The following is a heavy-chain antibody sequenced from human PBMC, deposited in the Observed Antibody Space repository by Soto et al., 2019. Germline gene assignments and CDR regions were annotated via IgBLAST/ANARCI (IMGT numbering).Heavy chain of an antibody. CDR3: ANQGPYRGSYPCDY. CDR2: IIPILGKA. V-gene: IGHV1-69*02. Sequence: QVQLVQSGAEVKKPGSSVKVSCKASGGTFSSYTISWVRQAPGQGLEWMGRIIPILGKANYAHKFQGRVTINAAKSTSTSYMELSSLRTEDTALYYCANQGPYRGSYPCDYWGQGTLVTVAS. D-gene: IGHD1-26*01. CDR1: GGTFSSYT. J-gene: IGHJ4*02.